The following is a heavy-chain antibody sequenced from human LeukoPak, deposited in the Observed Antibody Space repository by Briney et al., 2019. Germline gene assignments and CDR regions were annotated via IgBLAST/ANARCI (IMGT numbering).Heavy chain of an antibody. J-gene: IGHJ6*02. D-gene: IGHD3-9*01. CDR2: ISAYNGNT. CDR1: GYTFTSYG. V-gene: IGHV1-18*01. CDR3: ARDSAPGYFDRLFFYYYGMDV. Sequence: GASVKVSCKASGYTFTSYGISWVRQAPGQGLEWMGWISAYNGNTNYAQKLQGRVTMTTDTSTSTAYMELRSLRSDDTAVYYCARDSAPGYFDRLFFYYYGMDVWGQGTTVTVSS.